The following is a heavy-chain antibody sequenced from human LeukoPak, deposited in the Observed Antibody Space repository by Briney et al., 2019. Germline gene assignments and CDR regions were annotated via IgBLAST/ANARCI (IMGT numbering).Heavy chain of an antibody. V-gene: IGHV3-23*01. D-gene: IGHD3-10*01. CDR2: ISGSGGST. J-gene: IGHJ4*02. CDR1: GFTFSRYG. CDR3: AKPREYYGSGSYHFDY. Sequence: GGSLRLSCAASGFTFSRYGMSWVRQAPGKGLEWVSAISGSGGSTYYADSVKGRFTISRANSKNTLYLQMKSLRAEDTAVYYCAKPREYYGSGSYHFDYWGQGTLVTVSS.